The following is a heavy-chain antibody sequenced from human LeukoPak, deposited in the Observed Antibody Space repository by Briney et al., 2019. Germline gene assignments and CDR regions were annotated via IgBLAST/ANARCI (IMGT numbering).Heavy chain of an antibody. D-gene: IGHD2-2*01. J-gene: IGHJ4*02. CDR1: GASVRRYY. Sequence: SETLSLTCTVSGASVRRYYSSWIRQSPGKGLEWIGYSHYSGSANLNPSLKSRVSISVDTSKNQFSLNLRPLTAADTAVYYCAGGGYCSSASCHAPLFDWWGPGILVTVSS. CDR2: SHYSGSA. CDR3: AGGGYCSSASCHAPLFDW. V-gene: IGHV4-59*02.